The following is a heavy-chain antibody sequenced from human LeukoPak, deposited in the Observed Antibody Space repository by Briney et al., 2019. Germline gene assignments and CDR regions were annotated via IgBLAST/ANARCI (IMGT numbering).Heavy chain of an antibody. CDR2: YDPEEGET. CDR1: GYTLTELS. Sequence: ASVKVSCKVSGYTLTELSMNWVRQAPGKGLEWMGGYDPEEGETIYAQKFQGRVTMTADTSTDTAYMELRTLTSEDTAVYYCATADIVVVDTPHHFDYWGQGTLVTVSS. D-gene: IGHD2-21*01. CDR3: ATADIVVVDTPHHFDY. V-gene: IGHV1-24*01. J-gene: IGHJ4*02.